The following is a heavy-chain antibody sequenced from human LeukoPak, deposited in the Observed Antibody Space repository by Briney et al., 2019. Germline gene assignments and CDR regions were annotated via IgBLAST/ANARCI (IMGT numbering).Heavy chain of an antibody. D-gene: IGHD3-22*01. Sequence: PGGSLRLSCAASGFTFSRHGMHWVRQPPGKGLEWLTFIRHDGSYKFYADSVEGRFTVSRDNAKNSLYLQMNSLRAEDTAVYYCAREIHYYDSSGWFDPWGQGTLVTVSS. V-gene: IGHV3-30*02. J-gene: IGHJ5*02. CDR3: AREIHYYDSSGWFDP. CDR2: IRHDGSYK. CDR1: GFTFSRHG.